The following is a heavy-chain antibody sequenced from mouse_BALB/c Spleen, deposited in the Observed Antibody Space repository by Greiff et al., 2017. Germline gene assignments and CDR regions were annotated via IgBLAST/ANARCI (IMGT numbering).Heavy chain of an antibody. CDR1: GYTFTDYN. J-gene: IGHJ3*01. CDR3: AIPPYYDYSWFAY. CDR2: IYPYNGGT. V-gene: IGHV1S29*02. Sequence: VQLKQSGPELVKPGASVKISCKASGYTFTDYNMHWVKQSHGKSLEWIGYIYPYNGGTGYNQKFKSKATLTVDNSSSTAYMELRSLTSEDSAVYYCAIPPYYDYSWFAYWGQGTLVTVSA. D-gene: IGHD2-4*01.